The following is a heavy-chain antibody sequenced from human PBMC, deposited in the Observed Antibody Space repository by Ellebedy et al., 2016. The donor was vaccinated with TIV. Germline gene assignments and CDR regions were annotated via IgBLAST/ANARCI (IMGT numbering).Heavy chain of an antibody. Sequence: SVKVSXXASGGTFNKYAISWVRQGPGQGLEWMGGTIPVLGIVNYAQKFQSRVTITADESTSTVYMDLSSLRFEDTAVYYCARGHYNSSWYLVFDVWGQGTVVTVSS. D-gene: IGHD6-13*01. CDR3: ARGHYNSSWYLVFDV. CDR1: GGTFNKYA. V-gene: IGHV1-69*10. J-gene: IGHJ3*01. CDR2: TIPVLGIV.